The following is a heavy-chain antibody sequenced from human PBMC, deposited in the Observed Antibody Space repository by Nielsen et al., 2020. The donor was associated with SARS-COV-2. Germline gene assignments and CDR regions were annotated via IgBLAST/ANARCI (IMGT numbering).Heavy chain of an antibody. Sequence: WIRQPPGKGLEWIGSIYYSGSTYYNPSLKSRVTISVDTPRNQFSLKLSSVTAADTAVYYCARQVGGSTIFGVVIQNWFDPWGQGTLVTVSS. J-gene: IGHJ5*02. CDR3: ARQVGGSTIFGVVIQNWFDP. D-gene: IGHD3-3*01. CDR2: IYYSGST. V-gene: IGHV4-39*01.